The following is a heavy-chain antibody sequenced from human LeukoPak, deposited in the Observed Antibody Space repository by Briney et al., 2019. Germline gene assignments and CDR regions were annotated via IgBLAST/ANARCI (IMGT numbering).Heavy chain of an antibody. CDR1: GYTLTELS. CDR3: ARDGDDAIDY. D-gene: IGHD1-1*01. CDR2: FDPEDGET. J-gene: IGHJ4*02. V-gene: IGHV1-24*01. Sequence: GASVKVSCKVSGYTLTELSMHWVRQAPGKGLEWMGGFDPEDGETIYAQKFQGRVTMTRDVSTSTVYMELSSLRSEDTAVYYCARDGDDAIDYWGQGTLVTVSS.